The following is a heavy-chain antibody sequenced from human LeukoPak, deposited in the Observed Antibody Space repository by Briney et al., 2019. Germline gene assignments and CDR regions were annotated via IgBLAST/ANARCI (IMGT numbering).Heavy chain of an antibody. V-gene: IGHV3-21*01. CDR1: GFTLSSYS. D-gene: IGHD6-19*01. J-gene: IGHJ4*02. CDR2: ISSSSSYI. CDR3: ARGKRVYSSDWFDF. Sequence: GGSLRLSCAASGFTLSSYSMNWVRQAPGKGLEWVSSISSSSSYIYYADSVKGRFTISRDNAKNSLYLQMNSLRAEDTAVYYCARGKRVYSSDWFDFWGQGTLVTVSS.